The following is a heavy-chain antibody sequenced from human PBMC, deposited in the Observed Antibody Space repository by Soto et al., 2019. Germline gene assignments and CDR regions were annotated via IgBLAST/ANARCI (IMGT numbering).Heavy chain of an antibody. CDR2: ISSSSSTI. CDR3: AKIYDYVWGSSDGDRGAPHVTTKDV. Sequence: SGGSLRLSCAASGFTFSSYSMNWVRQAPGKGLEWVSYISSSSSTIYYADSVKGRFTISRDNSKNTLYLQMNSLRAEDTAVYYCAKIYDYVWGSSDGDRGAPHVTTKDVWGQGTTVTVSS. CDR1: GFTFSSYS. J-gene: IGHJ6*02. D-gene: IGHD3-16*01. V-gene: IGHV3-48*01.